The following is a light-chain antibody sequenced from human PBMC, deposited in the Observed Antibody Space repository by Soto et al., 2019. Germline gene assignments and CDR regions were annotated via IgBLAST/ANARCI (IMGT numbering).Light chain of an antibody. CDR3: QQYGSSPPIT. CDR2: GAS. V-gene: IGKV3-20*01. CDR1: HSVSSSY. Sequence: EIVLTQSPGTLSLSPGERATLSCRASHSVSSSYLAWYQQKPGQAPRLLIHGASNRATGIPDRFSGSGSGTDFTLTISRLEPEDFAVYYCQQYGSSPPITFGQGTRLE. J-gene: IGKJ5*01.